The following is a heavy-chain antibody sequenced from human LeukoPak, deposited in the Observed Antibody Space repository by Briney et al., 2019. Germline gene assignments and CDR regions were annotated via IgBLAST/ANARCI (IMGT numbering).Heavy chain of an antibody. V-gene: IGHV1-18*01. D-gene: IGHD1-26*01. CDR2: ISAYSGST. J-gene: IGHJ6*02. Sequence: GASVKVSCKASGYTFTSYGISWVRQAPGQGLEWMGWISAYSGSTKYAQKFQDRVTMTTDTSTSTAYMELRSLRSEDTAVYYCATRSRLPSAVGARHYGMDVWGQGTTVTVSS. CDR3: ATRSRLPSAVGARHYGMDV. CDR1: GYTFTSYG.